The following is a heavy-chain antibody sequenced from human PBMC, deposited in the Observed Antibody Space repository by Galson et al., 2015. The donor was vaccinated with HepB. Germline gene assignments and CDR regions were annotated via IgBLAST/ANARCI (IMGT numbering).Heavy chain of an antibody. D-gene: IGHD2-2*01. V-gene: IGHV1-46*01. CDR1: GYTFTSYY. CDR2: INPSGGST. J-gene: IGHJ2*01. CDR3: ARTNNGYVETLTSWYFEL. Sequence: SVKVSCKASGYTFTSYYMHWVRQAPGQGLEWMGIINPSGGSTSYAQKFQGRVTMTRDTSTSTVYMELSSLRSEDTAVYYCARTNNGYVETLTSWYFELWGRGTLVTVSS.